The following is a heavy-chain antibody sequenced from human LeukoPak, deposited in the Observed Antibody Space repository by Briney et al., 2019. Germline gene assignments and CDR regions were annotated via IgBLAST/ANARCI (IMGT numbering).Heavy chain of an antibody. V-gene: IGHV3-23*01. Sequence: GGSLRLSCAASGFTFSSYAMSWVRQAPGKGLEWVSAISGSGGSTYYADSVKGRFTISRDNSKNTLYLQMNSLRAEDTAVYYCAKVPSGYSYGYPSGDYWGQGTLVTVSS. J-gene: IGHJ4*02. CDR2: ISGSGGST. CDR1: GFTFSSYA. D-gene: IGHD5-18*01. CDR3: AKVPSGYSYGYPSGDY.